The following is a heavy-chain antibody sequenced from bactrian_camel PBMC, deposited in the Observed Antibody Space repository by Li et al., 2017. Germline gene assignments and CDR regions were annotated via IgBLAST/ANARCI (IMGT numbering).Heavy chain of an antibody. CDR1: GYTKSANC. CDR3: AAEPGFYKCRRGVRGSLA. V-gene: IGHV3S1*01. Sequence: HVQLVESGGGLVQAGGSLKLSCAVSGYTKSANCMAWFRQAPGKEREGVAAIYPDGGGLYYADSVKGRFTISRDNAKNTLFLQMSNLKPEDTAMYYCAAEPGFYKCRRGVRGSLAWGQGTQVTVS. CDR2: IYPDGGGL. D-gene: IGHD2*01. J-gene: IGHJ6*01.